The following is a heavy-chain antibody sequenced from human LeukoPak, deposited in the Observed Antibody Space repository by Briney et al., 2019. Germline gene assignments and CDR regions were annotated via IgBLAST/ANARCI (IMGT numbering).Heavy chain of an antibody. D-gene: IGHD1-26*01. Sequence: TGGSLRLSCAASGFTFSSYAMHWVRQAPGKGMEWVAVISYDGSNRYYADSVKGRFTISRDNSKNTLYLQMNSLRAENTAVYYCARGSVGAMDYWGQGTLVTVSS. V-gene: IGHV3-30*14. CDR3: ARGSVGAMDY. CDR1: GFTFSSYA. J-gene: IGHJ4*02. CDR2: ISYDGSNR.